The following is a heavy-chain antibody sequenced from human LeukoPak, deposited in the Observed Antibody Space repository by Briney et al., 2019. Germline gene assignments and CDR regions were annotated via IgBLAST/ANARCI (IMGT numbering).Heavy chain of an antibody. CDR3: ATGAYYMDV. Sequence: PGGSLRLSCAASGFTFDDYTMHWVRQAPGKGLEWVSLISWDGRSTYYADSVTGRFTISRDNSKNSLYLQMNSLRTEDTALYYCATGAYYMDVWGKGTTVTVSS. CDR1: GFTFDDYT. J-gene: IGHJ6*03. V-gene: IGHV3-43*01. CDR2: ISWDGRST.